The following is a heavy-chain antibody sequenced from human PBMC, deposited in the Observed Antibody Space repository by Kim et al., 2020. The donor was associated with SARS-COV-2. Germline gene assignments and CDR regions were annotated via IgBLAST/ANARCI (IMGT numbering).Heavy chain of an antibody. CDR2: IYYSGST. CDR1: GGSISSSSYY. CDR3: ADTSYDSSGYYSH. Sequence: SETLSLTCTVSGGSISSSSYYWGWIRQPPGKGLEWIGSIYYSGSTYYNPSLKSRVTISVDTSKNQFSLKLSSVTAADTAVYYCADTSYDSSGYYSHWGQGTLVTVSS. V-gene: IGHV4-39*01. D-gene: IGHD3-22*01. J-gene: IGHJ4*02.